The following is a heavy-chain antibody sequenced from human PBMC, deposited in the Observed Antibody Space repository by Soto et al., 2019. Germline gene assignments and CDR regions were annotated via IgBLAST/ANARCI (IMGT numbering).Heavy chain of an antibody. CDR2: TFYRSKWYN. CDR1: GDSVSSNSAA. D-gene: IGHD6-6*01. Sequence: SQTLSLTCAISGDSVSSNSAAWNWIRQSPSRDLEWLGRTFYRSKWYNDYALSVKSRVTIKADTSKNQFSLQLNSVTPDDTAVYYCARDLSSSRSLILDFCGQGTLVTVSS. CDR3: ARDLSSSRSLILDF. V-gene: IGHV6-1*01. J-gene: IGHJ4*02.